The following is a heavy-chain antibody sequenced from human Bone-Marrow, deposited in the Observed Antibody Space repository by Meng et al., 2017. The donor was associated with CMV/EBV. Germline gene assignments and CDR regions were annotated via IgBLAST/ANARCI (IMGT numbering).Heavy chain of an antibody. V-gene: IGHV3-7*01. D-gene: IGHD4-11*01. J-gene: IGHJ6*02. Sequence: ETLSLTCAASGFTFSSYWMSWVRQAPGKGLEWVANIKQEGSEKYYVDSVKGRFTISRDNAKNSLYLQMNSLRAEDTAVYYCARELTVTIGQGTHYYYYGMDVWGQGTTVTVSS. CDR2: IKQEGSEK. CDR3: ARELTVTIGQGTHYYYYGMDV. CDR1: GFTFSSYW.